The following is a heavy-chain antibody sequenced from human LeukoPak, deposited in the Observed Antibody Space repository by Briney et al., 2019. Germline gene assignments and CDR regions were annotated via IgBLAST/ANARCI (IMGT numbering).Heavy chain of an antibody. CDR3: ASTRGYYDSSGYYQYYFDY. D-gene: IGHD3-22*01. Sequence: PSETLSLTCTVSGGSISSYYWSWIRQPAGKGLEWIGYIYYSGSTYYNPSLKSRVTISVDTSKNQFSLKLSSVTAADTAVYYCASTRGYYDSSGYYQYYFDYWGQGTLVTVSS. V-gene: IGHV4-59*06. CDR2: IYYSGST. J-gene: IGHJ4*02. CDR1: GGSISSYY.